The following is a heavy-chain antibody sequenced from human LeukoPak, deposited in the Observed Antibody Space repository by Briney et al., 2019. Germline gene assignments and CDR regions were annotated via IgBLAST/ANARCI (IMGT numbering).Heavy chain of an antibody. D-gene: IGHD1-26*01. CDR3: AKPLYSGSYYKVASFDY. CDR2: ISYDGSNK. J-gene: IGHJ4*02. V-gene: IGHV3-30*18. CDR1: GFTFSSYG. Sequence: PGGSLRLSCAASGFTFSSYGMHWVRQAPGKGLEGVAVISYDGSNKYYADSVKGRFTISRDNSKNTLYLQMNSLRAEDTAVYYCAKPLYSGSYYKVASFDYWGQGTLVTVSS.